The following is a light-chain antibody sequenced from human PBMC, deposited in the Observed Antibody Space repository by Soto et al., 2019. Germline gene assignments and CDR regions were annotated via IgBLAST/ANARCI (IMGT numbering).Light chain of an antibody. Sequence: EIVLTQPPATLSLSPGERATLSCRASQSVSNYLAWYQQKPGQAPRLLIYDASNRATGIPARFSGSGSGTDFTLTISSLEPEDFAVYYCQQRSNWLVYTFGQGTKLEIK. J-gene: IGKJ2*01. CDR1: QSVSNY. CDR3: QQRSNWLVYT. CDR2: DAS. V-gene: IGKV3-11*01.